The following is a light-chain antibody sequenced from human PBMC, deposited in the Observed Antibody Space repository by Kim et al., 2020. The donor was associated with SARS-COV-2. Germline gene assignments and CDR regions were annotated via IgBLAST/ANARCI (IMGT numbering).Light chain of an antibody. CDR1: TGTVTTGHN. CDR3: LLSYSGAWV. J-gene: IGLJ3*02. CDR2: DIT. V-gene: IGLV7-46*01. Sequence: PGGPVTFSGASRTGTVTTGHNPYWFQQKPGQVPRTLIYDITNKPSWTPARFSGSLLGDKAALTLSGAQPEDEGDYYCLLSYSGAWVFGGGTQLTVL.